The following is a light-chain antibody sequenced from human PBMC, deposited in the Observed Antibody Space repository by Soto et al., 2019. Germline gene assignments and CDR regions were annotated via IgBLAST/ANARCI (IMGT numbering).Light chain of an antibody. CDR1: QSVSSY. J-gene: IGKJ4*01. CDR3: QQRSNWPPVT. CDR2: DAS. Sequence: EIVLTQSPATLSLSPGERATLSCRASQSVSSYLAWYQQTPGQAPRLLIYDASNRATGIPARFSGSGSGTGFTPITSSLETEDVAIYYCQQRSNWPPVTFGGGTKVEIK. V-gene: IGKV3-11*01.